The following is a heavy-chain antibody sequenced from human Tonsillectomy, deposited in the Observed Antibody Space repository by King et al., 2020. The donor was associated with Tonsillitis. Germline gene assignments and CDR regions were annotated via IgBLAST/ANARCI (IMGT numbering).Heavy chain of an antibody. J-gene: IGHJ4*02. CDR2: IYPGDSTT. CDR1: GYNFFIYW. Sequence: QLVQSGAEVKKPGESLKISCKASGYNFFIYWIGWVRQMPGGGLQWMGVIYPGDSTTRYSPSFQGQVTISVDKSIRTAYLQWSSLKASDSAMYYCVRHRGMYTEGDSWGQGTLVTVSS. D-gene: IGHD1-1*01. CDR3: VRHRGMYTEGDS. V-gene: IGHV5-51*01.